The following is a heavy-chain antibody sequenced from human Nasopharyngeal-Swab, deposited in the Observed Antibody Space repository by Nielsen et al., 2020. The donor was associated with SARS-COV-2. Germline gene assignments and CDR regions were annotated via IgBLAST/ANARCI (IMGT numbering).Heavy chain of an antibody. CDR2: ISYDGSNK. Sequence: GESLKISCAASGFTFSSYGMHWVRQAPGKGLEWVAVISYDGSNKYYADSVKGRFTISRDNSKNTLYLQMNSLRAEDTAVYYCARDRGLGPTTVTTGWLLDPWGQGTLVTVSS. J-gene: IGHJ5*02. V-gene: IGHV3-30*03. CDR3: ARDRGLGPTTVTTGWLLDP. CDR1: GFTFSSYG. D-gene: IGHD4-11*01.